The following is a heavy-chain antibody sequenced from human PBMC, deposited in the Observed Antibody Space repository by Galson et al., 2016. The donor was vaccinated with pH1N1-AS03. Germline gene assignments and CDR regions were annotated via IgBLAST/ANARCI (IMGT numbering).Heavy chain of an antibody. CDR3: AKDIIIVGSSLTGGYFDY. V-gene: IGHV3-30*18. CDR2: ISYDGTNK. Sequence: SLRLSCAASAFIFSNYGMHWVRQAPGKGLEWVAVISYDGTNKFYAASVKGRFTISRDNSKNTLSLQMNSLRAEDTAVYYCAKDIIIVGSSLTGGYFDYWGQGTLVTVSS. J-gene: IGHJ4*02. D-gene: IGHD1-26*01. CDR1: AFIFSNYG.